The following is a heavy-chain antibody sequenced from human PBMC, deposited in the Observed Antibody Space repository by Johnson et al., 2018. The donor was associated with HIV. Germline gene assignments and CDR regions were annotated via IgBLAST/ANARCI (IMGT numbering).Heavy chain of an antibody. CDR3: ARDMGGRIAARPGAFDI. CDR2: ISGSGGST. V-gene: IGHV3-23*04. D-gene: IGHD6-6*01. J-gene: IGHJ3*02. CDR1: GFTFNRYG. Sequence: VQLVESGGGVVQPGRSLRLACVASGFTFNRYGLHWVRQAPGKGLEWVSAISGSGGSTYYAASVKGRFTISRDNSKNTLYLQMNSLRAEDTAVYYCARDMGGRIAARPGAFDIWGQGTMVTVSS.